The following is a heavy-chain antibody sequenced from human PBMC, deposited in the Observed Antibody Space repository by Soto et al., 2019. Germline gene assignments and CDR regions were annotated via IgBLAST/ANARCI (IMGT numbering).Heavy chain of an antibody. Sequence: GSLRLSCAAYGFTFSDHYMDWVRPSQGNGLEWVVRIRNKPNRYTTQYAASVKGRFTIARDDSRNSLYLQMNSLKTDDTPLYYCTRDDALAHGPLAYLGQGTPVTGPS. CDR3: TRDDALAHGPLAY. CDR2: IRNKPNRYTT. J-gene: IGHJ4*01. CDR1: GFTFSDHY. D-gene: IGHD6-6*01. V-gene: IGHV3-72*01.